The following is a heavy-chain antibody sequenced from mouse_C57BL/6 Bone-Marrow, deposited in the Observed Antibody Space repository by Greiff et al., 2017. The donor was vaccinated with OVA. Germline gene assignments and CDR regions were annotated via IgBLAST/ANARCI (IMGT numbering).Heavy chain of an antibody. V-gene: IGHV3-6*01. D-gene: IGHD2-4*01. CDR1: GYSITSGYY. J-gene: IGHJ3*01. CDR3: ASSYDSSAWFAY. CDR2: ISYDGSN. Sequence: EVKLQESGPGLVKPSQSLSLTCSVTGYSITSGYYWNWIRKFPGNKLEWMGYISYDGSNNYNASLKNRISITRDTSKNQFFLKLNSVTTEDTATYYCASSYDSSAWFAYWGQGTLVTVSA.